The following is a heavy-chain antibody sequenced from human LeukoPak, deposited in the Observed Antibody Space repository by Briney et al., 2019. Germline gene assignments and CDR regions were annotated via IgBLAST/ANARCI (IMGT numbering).Heavy chain of an antibody. V-gene: IGHV3-23*01. Sequence: GGSLRLSCAASGFTFSSYAMSWVRQAPGKGLEWVSAISGSGGSTYYADSVKGRFTISRDNSKNTLYLQMNSLRAEDTAVYYCARWLSHKIDSNGYLDYWGQGTLVTVSS. CDR3: ARWLSHKIDSNGYLDY. J-gene: IGHJ4*02. CDR1: GFTFSSYA. D-gene: IGHD3-16*02. CDR2: ISGSGGST.